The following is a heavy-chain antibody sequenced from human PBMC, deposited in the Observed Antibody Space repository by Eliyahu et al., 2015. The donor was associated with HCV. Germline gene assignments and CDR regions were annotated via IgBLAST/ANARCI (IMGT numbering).Heavy chain of an antibody. CDR2: XYYSGST. CDR1: GXSISSGGYY. D-gene: IGHD3-3*01. Sequence: QVQLQESGPGLVKPSQTLSLTCTVSGXSISSGGYYWSXIRQHPGKGLEWXGYXYYSGSTYYNPSLKSRVTIXVDTSKNQFSLKLSSVTAADTAVYYCARDQVYDXKAXDPWGQGTLVTVSS. J-gene: IGHJ5*02. CDR3: ARDQVYDXKAXDP. V-gene: IGHV4-31*03.